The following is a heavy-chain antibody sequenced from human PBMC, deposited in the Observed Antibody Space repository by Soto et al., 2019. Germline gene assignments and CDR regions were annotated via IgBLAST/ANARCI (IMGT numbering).Heavy chain of an antibody. J-gene: IGHJ6*02. Sequence: QVQLVQSGAEVKKPGASVKVSCKASGYTFTSYGISWVRQAPGQGLEWMGWISAYNGNTNYAQKLQGRVTMTTDTSTSTAYMELRSLRSDDTAVYYCASSSTARGYYYYGMDVWGQGTTVTVSS. CDR1: GYTFTSYG. CDR3: ASSSTARGYYYYGMDV. V-gene: IGHV1-18*04. D-gene: IGHD5-18*01. CDR2: ISAYNGNT.